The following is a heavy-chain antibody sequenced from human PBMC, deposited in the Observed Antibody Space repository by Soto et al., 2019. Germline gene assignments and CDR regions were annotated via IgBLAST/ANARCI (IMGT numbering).Heavy chain of an antibody. J-gene: IGHJ4*02. V-gene: IGHV3-23*01. CDR1: GFIFATTA. D-gene: IGHD3-16*01. CDR3: AAVMGSDYDYVWGSLSFDH. CDR2: ISGSGVRT. Sequence: VQLLQSGGGLVQPGGSLRLSGEAPGFIFATTAMGWVRQAPGKGLEGVSTISGSGVRTYYADSVRGRFPISRGNSKNTLFLQMNSLRADDTAVYFCAAVMGSDYDYVWGSLSFDHWGQGALVTVST.